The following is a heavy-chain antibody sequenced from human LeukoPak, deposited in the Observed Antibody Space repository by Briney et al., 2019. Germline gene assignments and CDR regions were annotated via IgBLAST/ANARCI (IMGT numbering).Heavy chain of an antibody. J-gene: IGHJ4*02. Sequence: PGGSLRLSCAASGFSFSSYAMSWVRQAPGKGLEWVSAISGSGGSTYYADSVRGRFTISRDNSKNTLYLQMSSLRAEDTAVYYCAKDLEQWLFYYFDYWGQGTLVTVSS. CDR1: GFSFSSYA. D-gene: IGHD6-19*01. CDR2: ISGSGGST. CDR3: AKDLEQWLFYYFDY. V-gene: IGHV3-23*01.